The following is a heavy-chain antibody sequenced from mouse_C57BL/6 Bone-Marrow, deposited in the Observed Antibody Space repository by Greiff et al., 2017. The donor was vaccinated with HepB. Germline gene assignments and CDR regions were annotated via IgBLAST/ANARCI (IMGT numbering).Heavy chain of an antibody. CDR2: IYPGSGST. D-gene: IGHD1-1*01. CDR1: GYTFTSYW. V-gene: IGHV1-55*01. Sequence: VQLQQSGAELVKPGASVKMSCKASGYTFTSYWITWVKQRPGQGLEWIGDIYPGSGSTNYNEKFKSKATLTVDTSSSTAYMQLSSLTSEDSAVYYCARRYYGSSSYWYFDVWGTGTTVTVSS. CDR3: ARRYYGSSSYWYFDV. J-gene: IGHJ1*03.